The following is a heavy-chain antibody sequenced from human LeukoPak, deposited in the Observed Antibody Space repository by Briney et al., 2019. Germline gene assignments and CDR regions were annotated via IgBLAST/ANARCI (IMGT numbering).Heavy chain of an antibody. CDR1: GGSISSSNYY. CDR3: ARVLVSGVLSQDWFDP. V-gene: IGHV4-39*07. D-gene: IGHD3-3*01. Sequence: SETLSLTCSVSGGSISSSNYYWGWIRQPPGTGPEWIGTIHYSGSTYHNPSLKSRVTISVDTSKNQFSLKLSSVTAADTAVYYCARVLVSGVLSQDWFDPWGQGTLVTVSS. J-gene: IGHJ5*02. CDR2: IHYSGST.